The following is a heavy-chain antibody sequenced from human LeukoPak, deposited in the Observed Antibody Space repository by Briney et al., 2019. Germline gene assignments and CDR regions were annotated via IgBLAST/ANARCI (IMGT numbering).Heavy chain of an antibody. CDR1: GDSVSSDSAA. V-gene: IGHV6-1*01. Sequence: SQTLSLTCAISGDSVSSDSAAWNWIRQPPSRGLEWLGRTYYRSKWYYDYAVSVKSRITINPGTAKNQFSLQLNSVTPEDTAVYYCARMTTVVTRAYDYWGQGTLVTVSS. CDR3: ARMTTVVTRAYDY. CDR2: TYYRSKWYY. J-gene: IGHJ4*02. D-gene: IGHD4-23*01.